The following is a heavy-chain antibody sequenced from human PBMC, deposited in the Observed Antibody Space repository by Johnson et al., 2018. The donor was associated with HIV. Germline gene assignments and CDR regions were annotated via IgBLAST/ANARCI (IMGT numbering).Heavy chain of an antibody. J-gene: IGHJ3*01. Sequence: VQLVESGGGVVQPGGSLRLSCAASGFTFSSYAMHWVRQAPGKGLEWVSAISGPGGTTYYADSIKGRFTISRDNDKSSLYVEMNSLRAEDTAVYHCARGAMTMTQKGAFDVWGQGTMVTVSS. CDR2: ISGPGGTT. CDR1: GFTFSSYA. CDR3: ARGAMTMTQKGAFDV. V-gene: IGHV3-23*04.